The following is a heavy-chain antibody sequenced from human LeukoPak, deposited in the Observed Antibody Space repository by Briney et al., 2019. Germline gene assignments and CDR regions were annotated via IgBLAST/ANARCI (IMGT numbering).Heavy chain of an antibody. CDR3: ARGVYIAAAQYGY. J-gene: IGHJ4*02. V-gene: IGHV4-59*01. D-gene: IGHD6-13*01. Sequence: PSETLSLTCTVSGGPISSYYWSWIRQPPGKGLEWIGYIYYSGTTNYNPPLKSRVTISVDTSKNQFSLKLSSVTAADTAVYYCARGVYIAAAQYGYWGQGTLVTVSS. CDR2: IYYSGTT. CDR1: GGPISSYY.